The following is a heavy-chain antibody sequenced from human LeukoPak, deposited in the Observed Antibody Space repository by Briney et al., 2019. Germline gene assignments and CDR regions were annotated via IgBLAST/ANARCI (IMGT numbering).Heavy chain of an antibody. Sequence: GGSLRLSCAASGFTFSSYAMSWVRQAPGKGLEWVSGISTSGGTTSYAGSVKGRFTISRDNPRNTLYMQMSSLRDEDTAVYYCAIMHRYYDGGGYWAQWGQGPLVTVSS. J-gene: IGHJ4*02. D-gene: IGHD3-22*01. V-gene: IGHV3-23*01. CDR3: AIMHRYYDGGGYWAQ. CDR1: GFTFSSYA. CDR2: ISTSGGTT.